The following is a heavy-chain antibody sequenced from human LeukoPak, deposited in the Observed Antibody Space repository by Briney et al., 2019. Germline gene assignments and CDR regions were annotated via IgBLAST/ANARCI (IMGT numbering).Heavy chain of an antibody. Sequence: GGSLRLSCAASGFTFSSYWMSWVRQAPGKGLEWVANLKQDGGDKYYVDSVKGRFTISRDNAKNSLYLQMNSLRAEDTAVYYCAREGGKGSFDYWGQGTLVTVSS. CDR2: LKQDGGDK. CDR1: GFTFSSYW. V-gene: IGHV3-7*01. CDR3: AREGGKGSFDY. J-gene: IGHJ4*02.